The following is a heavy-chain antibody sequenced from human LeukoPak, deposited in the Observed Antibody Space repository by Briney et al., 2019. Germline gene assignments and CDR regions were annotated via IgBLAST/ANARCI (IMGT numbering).Heavy chain of an antibody. CDR1: GFTFSSYA. D-gene: IGHD2-2*01. V-gene: IGHV3-23*01. CDR2: ISDSGGST. Sequence: GGSLRLSCAASGFTFSSYAMSWVRQAPGKGLEWVSAISDSGGSTYYADSVKGRFTISRDNSKNTLFLQMNSLRAEDTAIYYCAKDMGYCSSATCYGLDYWGQGTLVTVSS. J-gene: IGHJ4*02. CDR3: AKDMGYCSSATCYGLDY.